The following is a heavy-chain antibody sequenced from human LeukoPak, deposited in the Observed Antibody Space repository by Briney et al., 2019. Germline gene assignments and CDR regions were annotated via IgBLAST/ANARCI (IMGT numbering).Heavy chain of an antibody. D-gene: IGHD3-22*01. V-gene: IGHV3-21*01. CDR2: ISGSSIYI. J-gene: IGHJ4*02. CDR3: ARDPPYYDSSGYYYDY. Sequence: PGGSLRLSCAASGFTFSSYAMSWVRQAPGKGLEWVSSISGSSIYIYYADSVKGRFTISRDNAKNSLYLQMNSLRAEDTAVYYCARDPPYYDSSGYYYDYWGQGTLVTVSS. CDR1: GFTFSSYA.